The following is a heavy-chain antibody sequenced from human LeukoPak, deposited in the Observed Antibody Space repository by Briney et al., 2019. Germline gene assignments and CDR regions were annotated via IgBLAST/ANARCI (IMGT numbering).Heavy chain of an antibody. CDR2: ISYDGSNK. CDR3: AKAIQLWLIDY. D-gene: IGHD5-18*01. Sequence: GGSLRLSCAASGFTFSSYGMHWVRQAPGKGLEWVAVISYDGSNKYYADSVKGRFTISRDNSKNTLYLQMNSLRAEDTAVYYCAKAIQLWLIDYWGQRTLVTVSS. CDR1: GFTFSSYG. J-gene: IGHJ4*02. V-gene: IGHV3-30*18.